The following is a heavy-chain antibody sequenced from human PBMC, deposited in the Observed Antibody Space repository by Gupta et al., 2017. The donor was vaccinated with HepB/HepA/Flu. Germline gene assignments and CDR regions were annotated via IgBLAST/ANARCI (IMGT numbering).Heavy chain of an antibody. D-gene: IGHD3-10*01. CDR3: ARAPPEFGELSRPWFDP. CDR1: GYTFTGYY. V-gene: IGHV1-2*04. J-gene: IGHJ5*02. Sequence: QVQLVQSGAEVKKPGASVKVSCKASGYTFTGYYMHWVRQAPGQGLEWMGWINPNSGGTNYAQKFQGWVTMTRDTSISTAYMELSRLRSDDTAVYYCARAPPEFGELSRPWFDPWGQGTLVTVSS. CDR2: INPNSGGT.